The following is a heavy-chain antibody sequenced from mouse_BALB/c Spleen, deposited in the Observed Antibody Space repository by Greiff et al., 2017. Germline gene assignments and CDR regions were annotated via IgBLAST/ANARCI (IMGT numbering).Heavy chain of an antibody. CDR2: ISCYNGAT. CDR1: GYSFTGYY. CDR3: AREAHYYGSSPAWFAY. Sequence: LVKTGASVKISCKASGYSFTGYYMHWVKQSHGKSLECIGYISCYNGATSYNQKFKGKATFTVDTSSSTAYMQFNSLTSEDSAVYYCAREAHYYGSSPAWFAYWGQGTTLTVSS. J-gene: IGHJ2*01. D-gene: IGHD1-1*01. V-gene: IGHV1S34*01.